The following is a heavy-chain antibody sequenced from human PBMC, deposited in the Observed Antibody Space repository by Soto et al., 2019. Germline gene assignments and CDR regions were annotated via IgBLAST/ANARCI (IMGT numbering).Heavy chain of an antibody. D-gene: IGHD6-13*01. CDR1: GGSSSSYY. V-gene: IGHV4-59*01. CDR3: AREQQLKFDP. CDR2: IYYSGST. J-gene: IGHJ5*02. Sequence: SETLSLTCTVSGGSSSSYYWSWIRQPPGKGLEWIGYIYYSGSTNYNPSLKSRVTISVDTSKNQFSLKLSSVTAADTAVYYCAREQQLKFDPWGQGTLVTVSS.